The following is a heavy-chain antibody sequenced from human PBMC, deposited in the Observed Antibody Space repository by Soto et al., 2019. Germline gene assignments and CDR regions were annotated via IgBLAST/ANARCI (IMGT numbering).Heavy chain of an antibody. CDR3: ARSGAAAGSYYYYGMDV. Sequence: SETLSLTCTASGGSISSYYWGWIRQPAGKGLEWIGRIYTSGSTNYNPSLKSRVTMSVDTSKNQFSLKLSSVTAADTAVYYCARSGAAAGSYYYYGMDVWGQGTTVTVSS. V-gene: IGHV4-4*07. J-gene: IGHJ6*02. CDR2: IYTSGST. D-gene: IGHD6-13*01. CDR1: GGSISSYY.